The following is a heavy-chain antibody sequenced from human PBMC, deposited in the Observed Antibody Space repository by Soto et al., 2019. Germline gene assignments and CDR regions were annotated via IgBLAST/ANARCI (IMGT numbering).Heavy chain of an antibody. J-gene: IGHJ5*02. CDR1: GLTFSSYS. V-gene: IGHV3-21*01. Sequence: PGGSLRLSCAASGLTFSSYSMNWVRQTPGKGLEWVSSISGSSSNMYYADSVKGRFTISRDNAKNSLYLQMNSLRAEDTAVYYCAKDPNYDFWSGYSGSGWFDPWGQGTLVTVSS. CDR2: ISGSSSNM. D-gene: IGHD3-3*01. CDR3: AKDPNYDFWSGYSGSGWFDP.